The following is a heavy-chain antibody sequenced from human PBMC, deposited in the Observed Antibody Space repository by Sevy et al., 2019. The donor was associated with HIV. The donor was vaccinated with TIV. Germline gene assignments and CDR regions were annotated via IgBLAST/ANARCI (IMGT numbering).Heavy chain of an antibody. CDR3: AREGCTKPHDY. J-gene: IGHJ4*02. CDR1: GFTFSKYS. Sequence: GGSLRLSCAASGFTFSKYSMSWIRQTPGKGLEWVSTFSFGCGKINYADSVKGRFTISRDDSRNTFYLQMNSLRAVETAIYYCAREGCTKPHDYWGQGTVVTVSS. CDR2: FSFGCGKI. D-gene: IGHD2-8*01. V-gene: IGHV3-23*01.